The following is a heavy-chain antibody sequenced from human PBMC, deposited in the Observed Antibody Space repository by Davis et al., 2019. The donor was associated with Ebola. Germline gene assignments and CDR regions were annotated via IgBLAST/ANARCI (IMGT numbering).Heavy chain of an antibody. J-gene: IGHJ6*02. CDR2: IYYSGST. D-gene: IGHD6-19*01. V-gene: IGHV4-61*08. CDR3: ARRDGSSGWYNYYGMDV. Sequence: GSLRLSCTVSGGSISSGDYYWSWIRQPPGKGLDWIGYIYYSGSTNYNPSLKSRVTISVDTSKNQFSLELSSVTAADTAVYYCARRDGSSGWYNYYGMDVWGQGTTVTVSS. CDR1: GGSISSGDYY.